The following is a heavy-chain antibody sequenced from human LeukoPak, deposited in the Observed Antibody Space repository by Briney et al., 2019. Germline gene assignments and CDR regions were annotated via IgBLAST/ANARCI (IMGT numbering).Heavy chain of an antibody. CDR3: ARGGSYGSGWYHY. CDR1: GYTFTGYY. D-gene: IGHD6-19*01. Sequence: ASVKVSCKASGYTFTGYYIHWVRQAPGQGLEWMGWINPNSGGTNYAQKFQGRVTMTRDTSISTAYMELSRLRSDDTAVCYCARGGSYGSGWYHYWGQGTLVTVSS. V-gene: IGHV1-2*02. CDR2: INPNSGGT. J-gene: IGHJ4*02.